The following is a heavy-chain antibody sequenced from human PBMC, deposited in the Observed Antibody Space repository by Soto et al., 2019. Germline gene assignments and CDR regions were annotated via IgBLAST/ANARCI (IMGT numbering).Heavy chain of an antibody. V-gene: IGHV1-18*01. D-gene: IGHD2-8*01. CDR1: GYTFTSYG. CDR2: ISAYNGNT. CDR3: ARVVDVPTTPNWFDP. Sequence: GASVKVSCKASGYTFTSYGISWVRQAPGQGLEWMGWISAYNGNTNYAQKLQGRVTMTTDTSTSTAYMELRSLRSDDTAVYYCARVVDVPTTPNWFDPWGQGTLVTVPQ. J-gene: IGHJ5*02.